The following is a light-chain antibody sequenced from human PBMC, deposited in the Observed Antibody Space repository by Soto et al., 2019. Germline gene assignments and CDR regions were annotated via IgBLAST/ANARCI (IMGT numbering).Light chain of an antibody. CDR1: QSISSW. CDR3: QQYNSYSIT. CDR2: KAS. V-gene: IGKV1-5*03. J-gene: IGKJ5*01. Sequence: DIQMTQSPSTLSASVGDRVTITCRASQSISSWLAWYQQKPGKAPKLLIYKASNLQSGVPSRFSGSGSGTEFTPTISSLQPDDFASYYCQQYNSYSITFGQGTRLEI.